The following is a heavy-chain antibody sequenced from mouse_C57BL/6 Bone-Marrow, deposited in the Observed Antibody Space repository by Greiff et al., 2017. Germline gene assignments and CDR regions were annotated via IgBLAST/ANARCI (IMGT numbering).Heavy chain of an antibody. CDR3: ARGSNYPYYAMDY. Sequence: QVPLQQPGAELVRPGSSVKLSCKASGYTFTSYWMDWVKQRPGQGLEWIGNIYPSDSETHYNQKFKDKATLTVDKSSSTAYMQLSSLTSEDSAVYYCARGSNYPYYAMDYWGQGTSVTVSS. CDR1: GYTFTSYW. V-gene: IGHV1-61*01. J-gene: IGHJ4*01. D-gene: IGHD2-5*01. CDR2: IYPSDSET.